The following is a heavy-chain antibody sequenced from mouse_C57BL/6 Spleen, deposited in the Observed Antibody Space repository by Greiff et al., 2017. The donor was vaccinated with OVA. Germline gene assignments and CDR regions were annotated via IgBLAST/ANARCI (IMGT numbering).Heavy chain of an antibody. CDR2: IYPGDGDT. Sequence: QVQLKESGAELVKPGASVKISCKASGYAFSSYWMNWVKQRPGKGLEWIGQIYPGDGDTNYNGKFKGKATLTADKSSSTAYMQLSSLTSEDSAVYFCARPIYYDYDDAMDYWGQGTSVTVSS. V-gene: IGHV1-80*01. CDR3: ARPIYYDYDDAMDY. J-gene: IGHJ4*01. CDR1: GYAFSSYW. D-gene: IGHD2-4*01.